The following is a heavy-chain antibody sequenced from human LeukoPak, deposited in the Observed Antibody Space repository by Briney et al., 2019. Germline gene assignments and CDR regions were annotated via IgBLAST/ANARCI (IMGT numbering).Heavy chain of an antibody. CDR1: GMNFERYA. D-gene: IGHD1-26*01. Sequence: GGSLRLSCAASGMNFERYAMHWVRQRPGKGLEWVGVISADGKADHADAVKGRFTVSRDNSKDSLSLQMSSLRDEDTALYYCATWAFYYDLDVWGQGTTVIVSS. V-gene: IGHV3-43*02. CDR2: ISADGKA. CDR3: ATWAFYYDLDV. J-gene: IGHJ6*02.